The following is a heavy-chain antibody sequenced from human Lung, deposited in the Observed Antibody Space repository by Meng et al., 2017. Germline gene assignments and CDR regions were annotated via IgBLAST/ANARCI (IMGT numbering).Heavy chain of an antibody. Sequence: QVRRVQSGVEWRRSGAAVTFSCTASGYTFTSHAMHWVRQAPGQRLEWMGWINAGNGNTKYSQKFQGRVTITRDTSASTAYMELSSLRSEDTAVYYCARGDYCGGDCYWFDYWGQGTLVTVSS. CDR1: GYTFTSHA. D-gene: IGHD2-21*02. J-gene: IGHJ4*02. V-gene: IGHV1-3*01. CDR3: ARGDYCGGDCYWFDY. CDR2: INAGNGNT.